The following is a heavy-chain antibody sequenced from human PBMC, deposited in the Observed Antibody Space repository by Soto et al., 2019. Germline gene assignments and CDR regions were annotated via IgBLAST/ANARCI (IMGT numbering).Heavy chain of an antibody. CDR1: GLSVSNNY. D-gene: IGHD2-15*01. CDR3: ARENMAQAALDF. CDR2: IDAGGTT. Sequence: QLVESGGGWIQPGGSLRLSCAATGLSVSNNYMTWVRQAPRRGLEWVSVIDAGGTTYYADSVKGRFAISRDTSKNTLYLQMNTLRAEDTAVYLCARENMAQAALDFWGQGVLVTVS. J-gene: IGHJ4*02. V-gene: IGHV3-53*02.